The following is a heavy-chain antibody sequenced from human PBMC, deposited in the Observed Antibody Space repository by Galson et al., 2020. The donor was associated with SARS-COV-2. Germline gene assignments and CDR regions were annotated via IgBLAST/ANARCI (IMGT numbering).Heavy chain of an antibody. V-gene: IGHV1-3*04. CDR2: INTGNGNT. J-gene: IGHJ4*02. CDR3: ARDFVVRGVANFDY. D-gene: IGHD3-10*01. CDR1: GYTFTSNT. Sequence: ASVKVSCKGSGYTFTSNTIHWVRQAPGQRPEWMGWINTGNGNTKYSQNLQGRVTITSDTSASTAYMELSSLRSEDTAMYYCARDFVVRGVANFDYWGQGTLVTVSS.